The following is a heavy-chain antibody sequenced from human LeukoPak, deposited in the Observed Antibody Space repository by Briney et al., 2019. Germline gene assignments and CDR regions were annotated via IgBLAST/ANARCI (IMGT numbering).Heavy chain of an antibody. V-gene: IGHV4-31*03. D-gene: IGHD4-17*01. CDR2: IYYSGST. CDR1: GGSISSGGYS. Sequence: SETLSLTCTVSGGSISSGGYSWSWLRQHPGKGLEWIGYIYYSGSTYYNPSLKSRVTISVDTSKNQFSLKLSSVTAADTAVYYCATNHNYGDFPYWGQGTLVTVSS. CDR3: ATNHNYGDFPY. J-gene: IGHJ4*02.